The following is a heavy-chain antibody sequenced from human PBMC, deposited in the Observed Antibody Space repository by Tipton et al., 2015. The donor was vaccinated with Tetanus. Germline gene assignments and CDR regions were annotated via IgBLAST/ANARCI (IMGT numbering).Heavy chain of an antibody. CDR3: AKDIYCSGGNCYNNYYGMDV. Sequence: LRLSCAASGFTFSTYGMHWVRQAPGKGLEWVSLISYDGSNKFYADSVKGRFTVSRDNSKNTLYLQMNSLRAEDTAVYYCAKDIYCSGGNCYNNYYGMDVWGQGTTVTVSS. D-gene: IGHD2-15*01. CDR2: ISYDGSNK. V-gene: IGHV3-30*18. CDR1: GFTFSTYG. J-gene: IGHJ6*02.